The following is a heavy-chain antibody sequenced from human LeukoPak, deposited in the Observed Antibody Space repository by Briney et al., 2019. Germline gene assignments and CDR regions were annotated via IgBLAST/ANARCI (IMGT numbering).Heavy chain of an antibody. V-gene: IGHV1-2*02. CDR3: ARGASYYYDSSGRKNMDV. CDR2: INPNSGGT. D-gene: IGHD3-22*01. Sequence: ASVKVSCKASGYTFTGYYMHWVRQAPRQGLEWMGWINPNSGGTNYAQKFQGRVTTTRDTSISTAYMELRSLRSDDTAVYYCARGASYYYDSSGRKNMDVWGKGTTVTVSS. CDR1: GYTFTGYY. J-gene: IGHJ6*03.